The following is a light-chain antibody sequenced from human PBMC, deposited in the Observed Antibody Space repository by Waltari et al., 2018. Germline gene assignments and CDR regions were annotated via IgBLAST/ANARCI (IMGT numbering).Light chain of an antibody. CDR3: QSADSSGTYWV. J-gene: IGLJ3*02. CDR1: ALPKQY. CDR2: KDN. V-gene: IGLV3-25*03. Sequence: SYELTQPPSVSVSPGQTARITCSGDALPKQYAYWYQQKPGQAPVLGIYKDNERPSGIPERFSGSSSGTTGTLTISGVQAEDEADYYCQSADSSGTYWVFGGGTKLTVL.